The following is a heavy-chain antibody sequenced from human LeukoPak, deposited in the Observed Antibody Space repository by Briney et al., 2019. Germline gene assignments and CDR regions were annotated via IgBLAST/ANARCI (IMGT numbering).Heavy chain of an antibody. D-gene: IGHD1-26*01. J-gene: IGHJ4*02. CDR1: GGTFSSYA. CDR3: ARVGGRTYYSDY. V-gene: IGHV1-69*13. Sequence: GASVKVSCKASGGTFSSYAISWVRQAPGQGLEWMGGIIPIFGTANYAQKFQGRVTITADESTSTAYMELSSLRSEDTAVYYCARVGGRTYYSDYWGQGTLVTVSS. CDR2: IIPIFGTA.